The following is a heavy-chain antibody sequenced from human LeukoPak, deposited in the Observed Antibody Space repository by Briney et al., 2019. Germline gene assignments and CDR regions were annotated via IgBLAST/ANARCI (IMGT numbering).Heavy chain of an antibody. Sequence: GESLKISCKVSGYSFTSYWIGWVRQMPGKGLEWMGIIYPGDSDTRYSPSFQGQVTISADKSISTAYLQWSSLKASDTAMYYCARPQEGYYYGSGLRYLDYWGQGTLVTVSS. CDR3: ARPQEGYYYGSGLRYLDY. CDR2: IYPGDSDT. CDR1: GYSFTSYW. J-gene: IGHJ4*02. D-gene: IGHD3-10*01. V-gene: IGHV5-51*01.